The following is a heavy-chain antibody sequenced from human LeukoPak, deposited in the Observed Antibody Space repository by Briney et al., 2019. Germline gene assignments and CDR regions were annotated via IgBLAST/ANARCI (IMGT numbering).Heavy chain of an antibody. CDR3: ARAGRKVLLPFLGFDP. Sequence: PGGCLRLSWAASGFTVSIYSIGWVRQAAGKGREWVSSISSSSSYIYYADSVKGRFTISRDNAKNSLYLQMNSLRAEDTAVYYCARAGRKVLLPFLGFDPWGQGTLVTVSS. CDR2: ISSSSSYI. D-gene: IGHD3-10*01. CDR1: GFTVSIYS. V-gene: IGHV3-21*01. J-gene: IGHJ5*02.